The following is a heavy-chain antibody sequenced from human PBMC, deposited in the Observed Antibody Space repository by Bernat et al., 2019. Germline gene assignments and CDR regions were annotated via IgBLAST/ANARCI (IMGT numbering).Heavy chain of an antibody. CDR3: TRAPILTGYYYYYYYMDV. J-gene: IGHJ6*03. V-gene: IGHV3-49*04. D-gene: IGHD3-9*01. Sequence: EVQLVESGGGLVQPGRSLRLSCTASGFTFGDYAMSWVRQAPGKGLEWVGFIRSKAYGGTTEYAASVKGRFTISRDDSKSIAYLQMNSLKTEDTAVYYWTRAPILTGYYYYYYYMDVWGKGTTVTVSS. CDR1: GFTFGDYA. CDR2: IRSKAYGGTT.